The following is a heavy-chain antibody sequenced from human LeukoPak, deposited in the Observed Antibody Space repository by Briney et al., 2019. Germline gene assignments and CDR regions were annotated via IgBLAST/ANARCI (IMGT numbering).Heavy chain of an antibody. CDR2: ISADNGNT. J-gene: IGHJ4*01. V-gene: IGHV1-18*01. CDR1: GYTFASYG. Sequence: ASVKVSCKASGYTFASYGISWVRQAPGQGLEWMGWISADNGNTKYAQKLQGRVTMTRDTSTSTVYMELSSLRSEDTAVYYCAREVGDYYDSSGQIYFDYWGQGTLVTVSS. D-gene: IGHD3-22*01. CDR3: AREVGDYYDSSGQIYFDY.